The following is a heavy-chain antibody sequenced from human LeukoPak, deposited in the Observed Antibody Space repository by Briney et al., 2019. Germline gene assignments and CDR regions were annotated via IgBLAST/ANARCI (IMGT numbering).Heavy chain of an antibody. CDR2: IYYSGST. Sequence: SETLSLTCTVSGGSISSYYWSWLRQPPGKGLEWIGYIYYSGSTNYNPSLKSRVTISVDTSKNQFSLKLSSVTAADTAVYYCARAPIGRDAFDIWGQGTMVTVSS. CDR1: GGSISSYY. D-gene: IGHD3-10*01. J-gene: IGHJ3*02. V-gene: IGHV4-59*01. CDR3: ARAPIGRDAFDI.